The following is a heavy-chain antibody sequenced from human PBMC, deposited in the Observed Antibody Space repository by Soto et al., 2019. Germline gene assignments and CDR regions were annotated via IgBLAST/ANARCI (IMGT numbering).Heavy chain of an antibody. CDR1: GFTFSSDA. V-gene: IGHV3-23*01. CDR2: ISGSGGST. Sequence: PGGSLRLSCAASGFTFSSDAMSWVRQAPGKGLEWVSAISGSGGSTYYADSVKGRFTISRDNSKNTLYLQMNSLRAEVTAVYYCAKPREAAAGTVVWFDPWGQGTLVTVSS. D-gene: IGHD6-13*01. J-gene: IGHJ5*02. CDR3: AKPREAAAGTVVWFDP.